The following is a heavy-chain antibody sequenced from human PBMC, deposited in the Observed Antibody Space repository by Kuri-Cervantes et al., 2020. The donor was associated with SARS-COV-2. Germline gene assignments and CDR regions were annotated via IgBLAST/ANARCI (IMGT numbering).Heavy chain of an antibody. V-gene: IGHV4-59*08. D-gene: IGHD3-3*01. Sequence: LRLSCTVAGGSISSYYWSWIRQPPGKGLEWIGYIYYSGSTTYNPSLKSRVTISVDTSKNQFSLKLSSVTAADTAVYYCARQPPSDYDFWSGYYPLLYMDVWGKGTTVTVSS. CDR3: ARQPPSDYDFWSGYYPLLYMDV. CDR2: IYYSGST. J-gene: IGHJ6*03. CDR1: GGSISSYY.